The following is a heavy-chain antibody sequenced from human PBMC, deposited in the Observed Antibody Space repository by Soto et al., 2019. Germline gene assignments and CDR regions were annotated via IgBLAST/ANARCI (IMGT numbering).Heavy chain of an antibody. J-gene: IGHJ6*02. CDR1: GASFSSYY. D-gene: IGHD3-10*01. CDR2: IYYSGST. V-gene: IGHV4-59*01. CDR3: ASGIWFGEVGDGYYYYGMDV. Sequence: PSETLSLTCPASGASFSSYYWCCIRQPPGKGLDWIGYIYYSGSTNYNPTIKSRVTISVDTAKNQFSLKLSSVTAADTAVYYCASGIWFGEVGDGYYYYGMDVWGQGTTVTVSS.